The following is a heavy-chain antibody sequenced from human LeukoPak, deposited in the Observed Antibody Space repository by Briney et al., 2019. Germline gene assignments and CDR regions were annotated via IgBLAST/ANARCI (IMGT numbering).Heavy chain of an antibody. D-gene: IGHD6-13*01. CDR1: GGSISSSSYY. J-gene: IGHJ4*02. Sequence: SETLSLTCTVSGGSISSSSYYWGWIRQPPGKGLEWIGSIYYSGSTYYNPSLKSRVTISVDTSKNQFSLKLSSVTAADTAVYYCARAAAGTVTGPLYFDYWGQGTLVTVSS. CDR2: IYYSGST. CDR3: ARAAAGTVTGPLYFDY. V-gene: IGHV4-39*07.